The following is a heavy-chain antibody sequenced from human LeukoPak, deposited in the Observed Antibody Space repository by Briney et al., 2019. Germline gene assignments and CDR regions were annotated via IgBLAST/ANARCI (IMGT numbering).Heavy chain of an antibody. CDR3: ARGVGVWGVISQPLEY. CDR1: GFNVSSNY. D-gene: IGHD3-10*01. CDR2: IFAGGAT. V-gene: IGHV3-53*01. Sequence: GGSLRLSCAASGFNVSSNYITWVRQAPGKGLECVAVIFAGGATDYADSVKGRFTISRDNSKNTLHVQMNSLRTEDTAVYYCARGVGVWGVISQPLEYWGQGTLVIVSS. J-gene: IGHJ1*01.